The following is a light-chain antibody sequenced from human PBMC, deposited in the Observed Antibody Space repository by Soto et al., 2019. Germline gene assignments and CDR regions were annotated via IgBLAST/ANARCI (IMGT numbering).Light chain of an antibody. CDR1: QSVSSSN. CDR2: AAA. V-gene: IGKV3-20*01. Sequence: EIVLTQSPGTLSLSPGERANLSCRASQSVSSSNLAWYQQKPGQAPRLLIFAAASRATGIPDRFSGSGSGADFTLTINRLEPEDFAVYYCQHYGNSPYTFGQGTKLEIK. J-gene: IGKJ2*01. CDR3: QHYGNSPYT.